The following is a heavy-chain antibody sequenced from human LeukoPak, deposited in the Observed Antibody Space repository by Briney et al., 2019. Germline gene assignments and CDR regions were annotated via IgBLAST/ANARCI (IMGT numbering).Heavy chain of an antibody. V-gene: IGHV1-46*01. CDR3: ARGHYYYDSSGYYYFDY. Sequence: ASVKVSCKASGYTFTSYYMHWVRQAPGQGLEWMGIIYPSGGSTSYAQKFQGRVTMTRDTSTGTVYMELSSLRSEDTAVYYCARGHYYYDSSGYYYFDYWGQGTLVTVSS. J-gene: IGHJ4*02. CDR2: IYPSGGST. CDR1: GYTFTSYY. D-gene: IGHD3-22*01.